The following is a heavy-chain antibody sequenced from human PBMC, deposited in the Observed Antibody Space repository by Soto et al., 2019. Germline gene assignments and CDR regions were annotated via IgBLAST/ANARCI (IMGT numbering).Heavy chain of an antibody. D-gene: IGHD3-10*01. CDR1: GYTFTSYG. CDR2: ISAYNGNT. J-gene: IGHJ1*01. Sequence: QVQLVQSGAEVKKPGASVKVSCKASGYTFTSYGISWVRQAPGQGLEWMGWISAYNGNTNYAQKLQGRVTMTTDTSTRTAYMELRGLRSDDTAVYYCARANHLWFGEGEYFQHWGQGTLVTVSS. CDR3: ARANHLWFGEGEYFQH. V-gene: IGHV1-18*01.